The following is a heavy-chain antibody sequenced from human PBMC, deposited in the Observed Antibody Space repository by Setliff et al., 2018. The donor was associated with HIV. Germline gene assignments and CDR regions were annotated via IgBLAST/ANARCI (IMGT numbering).Heavy chain of an antibody. CDR3: ARHGDYSYFYYYYMDV. V-gene: IGHV4-4*07. CDR1: GGSIGSHY. CDR2: IYVSGST. Sequence: SETLSLTCIVSGGSIGSHYWSWIRQPPGKGLEWIGRIYVSGSTNYNPSLKSRVTMSVDTSKNQFSLKLTSVTAADTAVYYCARHGDYSYFYYYYMDVWGKGTTVTVSS. D-gene: IGHD4-17*01. J-gene: IGHJ6*03.